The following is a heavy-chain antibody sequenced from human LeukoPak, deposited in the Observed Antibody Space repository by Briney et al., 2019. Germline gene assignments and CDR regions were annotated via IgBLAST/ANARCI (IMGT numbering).Heavy chain of an antibody. D-gene: IGHD6-6*01. CDR1: GYTFSSYW. J-gene: IGHJ4*02. Sequence: GESLKISCKGSGYTFSSYWIGWVRQMPGKGLEWMGIIYPGDSDIRYSPSFQGQVTISADKSISTAYLQWSSLKASDTAMHYCARPRDSSSQYYFDYWGQGTLVTVSS. V-gene: IGHV5-51*01. CDR2: IYPGDSDI. CDR3: ARPRDSSSQYYFDY.